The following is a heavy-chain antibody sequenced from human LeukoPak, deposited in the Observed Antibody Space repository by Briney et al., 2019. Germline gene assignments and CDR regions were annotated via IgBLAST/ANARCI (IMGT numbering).Heavy chain of an antibody. V-gene: IGHV4-61*02. Sequence: PSETLSLTCTVSGGSIGSGSYYWSWIRQPAGKGLEWIGRIYTSGSTNYNPSLKSRVTISVDTSKNQFSLKLSSVTAADTAVYYCARGQVASVTIFGVVTYWFDPWGQGTLVTVSS. CDR3: ARGQVASVTIFGVVTYWFDP. CDR2: IYTSGST. D-gene: IGHD3-3*01. J-gene: IGHJ5*02. CDR1: GGSIGSGSYY.